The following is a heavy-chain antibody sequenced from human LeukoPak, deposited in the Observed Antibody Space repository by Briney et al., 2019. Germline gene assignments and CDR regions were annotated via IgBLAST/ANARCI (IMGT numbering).Heavy chain of an antibody. J-gene: IGHJ4*02. D-gene: IGHD6-13*01. CDR2: MSYNGNYE. V-gene: IGHV3-30*18. CDR1: GFTFSDYG. Sequence: GGSLRLSCAVSGFTFSDYGMHWVRQAPGKGLEWVAVMSYNGNYEYYADSVKGRFTISRDDPKNTLYLQMNSLRGEDTALYYCAKALPGVAAAGIPFIDYWGQGTLVTVSS. CDR3: AKALPGVAAAGIPFIDY.